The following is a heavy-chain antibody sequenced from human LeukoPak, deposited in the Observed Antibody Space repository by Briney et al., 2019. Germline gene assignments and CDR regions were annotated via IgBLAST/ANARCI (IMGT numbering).Heavy chain of an antibody. J-gene: IGHJ6*02. CDR1: GYTFTSYD. V-gene: IGHV1-8*01. D-gene: IGHD2-2*01. Sequence: ASVKVSCKASGYTFTSYDINWVRQATGQGLEWMGWMNPNSGNTGYAQKFQGRVTMTRNTSISTAYMELRSLRSDDTAVYYCARVARALPADVWGQGTTVTVSS. CDR2: MNPNSGNT. CDR3: ARVARALPADV.